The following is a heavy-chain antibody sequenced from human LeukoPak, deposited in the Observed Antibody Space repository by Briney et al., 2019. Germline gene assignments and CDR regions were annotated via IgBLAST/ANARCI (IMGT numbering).Heavy chain of an antibody. J-gene: IGHJ4*02. CDR1: GYSFTNYW. V-gene: IGHV5-51*01. Sequence: GESLKISCEGSGYSFTNYWIAWVRQMPGKGLELMGIIHPGASHSRYSPSFQGQVTISADKSIATAYLQWSSLRASDTAMYYCARHPSYYDNSGYYYADYGGQGTLVTVSS. CDR3: ARHPSYYDNSGYYYADY. D-gene: IGHD3-22*01. CDR2: IHPGASHS.